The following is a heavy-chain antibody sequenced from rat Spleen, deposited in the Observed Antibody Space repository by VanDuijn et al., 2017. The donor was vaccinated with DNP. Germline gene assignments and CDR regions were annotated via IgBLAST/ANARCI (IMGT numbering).Heavy chain of an antibody. CDR2: ISYESSST. Sequence: EVQLVESGGGLVQPGRSLKLSCAASGFTFSDYHMAWVRQAPKKGLEWVASISYESSSTYYGDSVKGRFTISRDDAKSTLYLQMNSLRSEDTATYYCARHDYDRPNDFYGMDVWGQGTSVIVSS. CDR3: ARHDYDRPNDFYGMDV. J-gene: IGHJ4*01. D-gene: IGHD1-12*01. V-gene: IGHV5-22*01. CDR1: GFTFSDYH.